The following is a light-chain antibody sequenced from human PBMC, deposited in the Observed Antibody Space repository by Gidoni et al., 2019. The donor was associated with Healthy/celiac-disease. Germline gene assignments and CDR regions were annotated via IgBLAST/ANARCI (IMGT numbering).Light chain of an antibody. CDR2: GAS. CDR1: QSVSSN. J-gene: IGKJ4*01. Sequence: EIVMTQSPTTLSVSPGERATLSCRASQSVSSNLAWYQQNPGQAPRLLICGASTRATGIPARFSGSGSGTEFTLTISSLQSEDFAVYYCQQYNNWLTFGGGTKVEIK. CDR3: QQYNNWLT. V-gene: IGKV3-15*01.